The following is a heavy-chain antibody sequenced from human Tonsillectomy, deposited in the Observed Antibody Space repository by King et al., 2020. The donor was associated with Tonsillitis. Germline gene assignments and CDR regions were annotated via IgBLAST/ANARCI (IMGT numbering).Heavy chain of an antibody. V-gene: IGHV3-33*05. CDR1: GFDFSSYG. CDR3: ARERLYSSDWGIDY. J-gene: IGHJ4*02. D-gene: IGHD6-19*01. CDR2: ISFDVSRA. Sequence: QLVQSGGGVVQPGGSLRLSCASSGFDFSSYGMHWVRQAPGKGLEWVAVISFDVSRANYADSVKGRFTISRDNSKNTLYLQMNSLRAEDTAVYYCARERLYSSDWGIDYWGQGSLVTVSS.